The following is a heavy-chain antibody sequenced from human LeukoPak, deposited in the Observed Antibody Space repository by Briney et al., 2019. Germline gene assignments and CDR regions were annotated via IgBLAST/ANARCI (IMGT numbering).Heavy chain of an antibody. CDR1: GFTFSSYW. D-gene: IGHD5-18*01. CDR2: IKQDGSEK. J-gene: IGHJ6*03. Sequence: GGSLRLSCAASGFTFSSYWMGWVRQAPGKGLEWVANIKQDGSEKYYVGSVKGRFTISRDNAKNSLYLQMNSLRAEDTAVYYCERCGYSHGYGWGGGYYYYYMDVWGKGTTVTVSS. CDR3: ERCGYSHGYGWGGGYYYYYMDV. V-gene: IGHV3-7*01.